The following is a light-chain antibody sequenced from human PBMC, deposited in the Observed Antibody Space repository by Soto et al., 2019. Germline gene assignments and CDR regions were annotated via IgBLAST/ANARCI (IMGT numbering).Light chain of an antibody. V-gene: IGKV3-11*01. J-gene: IGKJ3*01. CDR3: HQRSTWPFT. CDR2: EAS. Sequence: EIVLTQSPATLSLSPGERATLSCRASQSISSYLAWYQQKPDQAPRLLIYEASNRATGIPARFSGSGSGTDFTRTISSLEPEDFAVYYCHQRSTWPFTFGPGTKVNIQ. CDR1: QSISSY.